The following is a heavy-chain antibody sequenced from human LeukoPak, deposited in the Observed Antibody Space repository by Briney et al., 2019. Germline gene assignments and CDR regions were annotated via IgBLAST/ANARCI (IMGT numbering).Heavy chain of an antibody. D-gene: IGHD3-3*01. Sequence: GGSLRLSCAASGFTFSSYAMHWVRQAPGKGLEWVAVISYDGSNKYYADSVKGRFTISRDNSKNTLYLQMNSLRAEDTAVHYCARDPTLRFPGYYYGMDVWGQGTTVTVSS. CDR2: ISYDGSNK. CDR3: ARDPTLRFPGYYYGMDV. V-gene: IGHV3-30*04. CDR1: GFTFSSYA. J-gene: IGHJ6*02.